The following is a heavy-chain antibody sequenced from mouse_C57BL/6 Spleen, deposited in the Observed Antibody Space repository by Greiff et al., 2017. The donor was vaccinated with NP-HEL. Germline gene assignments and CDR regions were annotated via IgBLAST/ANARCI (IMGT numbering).Heavy chain of an antibody. D-gene: IGHD2-2*01. V-gene: IGHV1-82*01. Sequence: VKLMESGPELVKPGASVKISCKASGYAFSSSWMNWVKQRPGKGLEWIGRIYPGDGDTTYNGKFKGKATLTADKSSSTAYMQLSSLTSEDSAVYFCARGGYYDAMDYWGQGTSVTVSS. CDR3: ARGGYYDAMDY. J-gene: IGHJ4*01. CDR2: IYPGDGDT. CDR1: GYAFSSSW.